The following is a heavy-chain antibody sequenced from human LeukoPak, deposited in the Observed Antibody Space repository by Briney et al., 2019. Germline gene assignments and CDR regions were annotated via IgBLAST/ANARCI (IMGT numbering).Heavy chain of an antibody. CDR2: IYYSGST. D-gene: IGHD5-18*01. Sequence: SETLSLTCTVSGGSISSYYWSWIRQPPGKGLEWIGYIYYSGSTNYNPSLKSRVTISVDTSKNQFSLKLSSVTAADTAVYYCARVSVFSGYSYALDAFDIWGQGTMVTVSS. V-gene: IGHV4-59*01. J-gene: IGHJ3*02. CDR1: GGSISSYY. CDR3: ARVSVFSGYSYALDAFDI.